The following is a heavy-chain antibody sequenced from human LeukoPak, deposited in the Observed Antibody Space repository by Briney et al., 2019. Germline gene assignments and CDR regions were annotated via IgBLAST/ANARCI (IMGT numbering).Heavy chain of an antibody. V-gene: IGHV4-59*01. CDR2: IYYGGST. J-gene: IGHJ4*02. CDR1: GGSIGSYY. Sequence: PSETLSLTCTVSGGSIGSYYWSWIRQPPGKGLEWIGYIYYGGSTNYNPSLKSRVTISVDTSKNQFSLKLSSVTAADTAVYYCARHYHFGGVIDYWGQGTLVTVSS. D-gene: IGHD3-16*01. CDR3: ARHYHFGGVIDY.